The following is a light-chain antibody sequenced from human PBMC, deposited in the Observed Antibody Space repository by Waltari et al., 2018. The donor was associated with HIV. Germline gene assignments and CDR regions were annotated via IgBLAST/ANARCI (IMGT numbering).Light chain of an antibody. CDR2: SNN. V-gene: IGLV1-44*01. CDR1: RSTIGSNT. Sequence: QTVLTPPPPASWTPRQRVTLSCSGGRSTIGSNTVRCYQQLPGTAPKLSIDSNNQRPSGVPDRFSGSKSGTSASLAIRGLQSEDEADYYCAAWDDSLNGWVFGGGTKLTVV. CDR3: AAWDDSLNGWV. J-gene: IGLJ3*02.